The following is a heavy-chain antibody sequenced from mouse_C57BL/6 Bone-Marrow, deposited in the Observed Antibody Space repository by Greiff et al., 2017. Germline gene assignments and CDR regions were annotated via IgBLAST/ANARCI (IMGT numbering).Heavy chain of an antibody. CDR3: ARRGYDPS. V-gene: IGHV1-64*01. D-gene: IGHD2-3*01. J-gene: IGHJ4*01. CDR2: IHPTSGST. CDR1: GYTFTSYW. Sequence: QVQLQQPGAELVKPGASVKLSCKASGYTFTSYWMHWVKQRPGQGLEWIGMIHPTSGSTTYNEKFQSKATLTVDKSSSTDYMQLSSLTSEDSAVYYSARRGYDPSWGQGTSVTVSS.